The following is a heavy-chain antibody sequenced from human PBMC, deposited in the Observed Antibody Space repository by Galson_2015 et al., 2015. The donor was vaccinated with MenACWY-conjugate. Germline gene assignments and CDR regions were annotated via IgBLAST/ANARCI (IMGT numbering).Heavy chain of an antibody. CDR1: GGSISSSNW. CDR3: ARAYIVGASGLDY. J-gene: IGHJ4*02. Sequence: LTCAVSGGSISSSNWWSWVRQPPGKGLEWIGEIYHSGSTNYNPFLKSRVTISVDKSKNQFSLKLSSVTAADTAVYYCARAYIVGASGLDYWGQGTLVTVSS. V-gene: IGHV4-4*02. D-gene: IGHD1-26*01. CDR2: IYHSGST.